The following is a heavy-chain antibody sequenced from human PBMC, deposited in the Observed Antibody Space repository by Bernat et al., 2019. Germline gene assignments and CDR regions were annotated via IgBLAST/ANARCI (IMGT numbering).Heavy chain of an antibody. Sequence: EVQLVESGGGLVQPGGSLRLSCAASGFTVSSNYMSWVRKAPGKGLACVSVIDSGGSTYYAACVKCRFTISRHKSKNTLYIQMNDQRAVATAVYCCARGRGGSWFDPWGQGTLVTVSP. CDR1: GFTVSSNY. D-gene: IGHD5-24*01. CDR2: IDSGGST. J-gene: IGHJ5*02. V-gene: IGHV3-53*04. CDR3: ARGRGGSWFDP.